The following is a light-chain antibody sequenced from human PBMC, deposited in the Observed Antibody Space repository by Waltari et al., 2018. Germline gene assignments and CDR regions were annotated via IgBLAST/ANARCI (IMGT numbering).Light chain of an antibody. V-gene: IGKV3-15*01. CDR2: GAA. Sequence: EVVMTQSPATLSVSPGQRATLSCRASQSVSTNVAWYQQKPGQAPRLLIYGAATRATDIPARFSGSGSGTEFSLTVSSLQSEDFAVYVCQQYDNWPPWTFGQGTKVEIK. J-gene: IGKJ1*01. CDR3: QQYDNWPPWT. CDR1: QSVSTN.